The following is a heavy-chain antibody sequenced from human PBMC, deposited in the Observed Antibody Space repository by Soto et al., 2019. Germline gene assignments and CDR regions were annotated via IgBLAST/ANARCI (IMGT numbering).Heavy chain of an antibody. D-gene: IGHD2-15*01. J-gene: IGHJ6*02. V-gene: IGHV1-46*01. CDR2: INPSGGST. CDR3: ARAASAPYCSGGSCYGPYYYGMDV. Sequence: GASVKVSCKASGYTFTSYYMHWVRQAPGQGLEWMGIINPSGGSTTYAQKFQGRVTMTRDTSTSTVYMELSSLKSEDTAVYYCARAASAPYCSGGSCYGPYYYGMDVWGQGTTVTVS. CDR1: GYTFTSYY.